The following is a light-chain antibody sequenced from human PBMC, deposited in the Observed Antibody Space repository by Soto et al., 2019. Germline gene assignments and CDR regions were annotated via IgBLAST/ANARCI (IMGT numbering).Light chain of an antibody. CDR3: SSYSSSSNLLL. CDR2: DVS. V-gene: IGLV2-14*01. Sequence: QSALTQPASVSGSPGQSITISCTGTSSDIGTYNYVSWYQHHPGKVPKLMIYDVSNRPSGVSNRFSGSKSGNTASLTISGLQAEDEADYYCSSYSSSSNLLLFGGGTKLTVL. J-gene: IGLJ2*01. CDR1: SSDIGTYNY.